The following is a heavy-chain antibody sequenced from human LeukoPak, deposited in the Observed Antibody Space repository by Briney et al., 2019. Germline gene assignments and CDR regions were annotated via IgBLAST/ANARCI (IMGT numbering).Heavy chain of an antibody. V-gene: IGHV3-66*02. J-gene: IGHJ4*02. CDR2: IYSGGST. Sequence: GGSLRLSFAASGFTVSSNYMRWVRQAPGKGLEWVSVIYSGGSTYYADSVKGRFTISRDNSKSTLYLQMNSLRAEDTAVYYGARGRRGYYYDGSVVMGFDYWGQGTLVTVSS. CDR1: GFTVSSNY. D-gene: IGHD3-22*01. CDR3: ARGRRGYYYDGSVVMGFDY.